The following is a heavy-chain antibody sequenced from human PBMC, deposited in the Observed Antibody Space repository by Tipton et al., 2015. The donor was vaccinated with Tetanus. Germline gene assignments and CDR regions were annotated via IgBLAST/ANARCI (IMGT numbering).Heavy chain of an antibody. CDR2: ISWDGGST. CDR1: GFTFDDYT. J-gene: IGHJ4*02. CDR3: AKDIAPSGQQWLVIDY. V-gene: IGHV3-43*01. D-gene: IGHD6-19*01. Sequence: SLRLSCAASGFTFDDYTMHWVRQAPGKGLEWVSLISWDGGSTCYADSVKGRFTISRDNSKNSLYLQMNSLRTEDTALYYCAKDIAPSGQQWLVIDYWGQGTLVTVSS.